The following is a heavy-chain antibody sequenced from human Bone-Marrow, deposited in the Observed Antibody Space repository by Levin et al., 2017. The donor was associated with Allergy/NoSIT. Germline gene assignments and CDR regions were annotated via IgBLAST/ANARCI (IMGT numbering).Heavy chain of an antibody. CDR3: ARSSDTSGYYPLF. J-gene: IGHJ4*02. CDR1: GFTFSTYS. V-gene: IGHV3-33*08. D-gene: IGHD3-22*01. CDR2: ISYDGRNK. Sequence: GGSLRLSCAASGFTFSTYSIHWVRQTPGKGLECVAVISYDGRNKHYGDSVKGRFTISRDDSKSTVYLLMNSLRLDDTAVYYCARSSDTSGYYPLFWGQGTLVTVSS.